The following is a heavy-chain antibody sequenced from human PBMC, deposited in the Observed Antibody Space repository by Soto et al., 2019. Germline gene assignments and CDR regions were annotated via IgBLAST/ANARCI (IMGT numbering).Heavy chain of an antibody. CDR3: ARARYCSSTSCYVGEGYYYYMDV. CDR2: MNPNSGNT. J-gene: IGHJ6*03. D-gene: IGHD2-2*01. V-gene: IGHV1-8*01. Sequence: ASVKVSCKASGYTFTSYDINWVRQATGQGLEWMGWMNPNSGNTGYAQKFQGRVTMTRNTSISTAYMELSSLRSEDTAVYYCARARYCSSTSCYVGEGYYYYMDVWGKGTTVTVSS. CDR1: GYTFTSYD.